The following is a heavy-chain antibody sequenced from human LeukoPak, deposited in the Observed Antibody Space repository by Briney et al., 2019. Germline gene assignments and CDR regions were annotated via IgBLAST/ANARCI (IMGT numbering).Heavy chain of an antibody. Sequence: ASVKVSCKVSGYTLTELSMHWVRQAPGKGLEWMGGFDPEDGETIYAQKFQGRVTMTEDTSTDTAYMELSSLRSEDTAVYHCATVSFDYYDSSGLWFDPWGQGTLVTVSS. J-gene: IGHJ5*02. CDR2: FDPEDGET. CDR1: GYTLTELS. V-gene: IGHV1-24*01. D-gene: IGHD3-22*01. CDR3: ATVSFDYYDSSGLWFDP.